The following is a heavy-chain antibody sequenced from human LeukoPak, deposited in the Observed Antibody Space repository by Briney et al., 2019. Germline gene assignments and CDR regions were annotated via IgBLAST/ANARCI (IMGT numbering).Heavy chain of an antibody. CDR3: AKDSGVPAAARYLDY. J-gene: IGHJ4*02. V-gene: IGHV3-30*02. CDR1: GFTFSNYG. CDR2: IRYDGDNE. Sequence: PGGSLRLSCAASGFTFSNYGMHWVRQAPGKGLEWVAFIRYDGDNEYYTDSVKGRFTISRDNSKNTLYLQMNSLRAEDTAVYYCAKDSGVPAAARYLDYWGQGTLVTVSS. D-gene: IGHD2-2*01.